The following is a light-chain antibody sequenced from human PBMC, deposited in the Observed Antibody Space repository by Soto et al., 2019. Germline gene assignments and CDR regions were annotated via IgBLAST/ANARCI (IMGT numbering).Light chain of an antibody. J-gene: IGKJ1*01. CDR1: QSISSW. Sequence: DIQMTQSPSTLSASVGDRVTITCRASQSISSWLAWYQQKPGTAPKLLIYKASTLQSGVPSRFSGSGSGTEFTLTISSLQPDDFATYYCQQYSANWTFGKGTKV. CDR2: KAS. CDR3: QQYSANWT. V-gene: IGKV1-5*03.